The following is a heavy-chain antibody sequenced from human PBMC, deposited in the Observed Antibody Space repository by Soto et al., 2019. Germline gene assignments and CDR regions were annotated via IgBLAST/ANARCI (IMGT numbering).Heavy chain of an antibody. CDR2: IYPPDSDT. CDR1: GYSFTSYW. J-gene: IGHJ4*02. V-gene: IGHV5-51*01. D-gene: IGHD6-19*01. Sequence: PGESLKISCKGAGYSFTSYWIGWVRQMPGKGLEWMGIIYPPDSDTRYSPSFQGQVTISADKSISTAYLQWSSLKASDTAMYYCARHPGGWYSNYYFDYWGQGTLVTVSS. CDR3: ARHPGGWYSNYYFDY.